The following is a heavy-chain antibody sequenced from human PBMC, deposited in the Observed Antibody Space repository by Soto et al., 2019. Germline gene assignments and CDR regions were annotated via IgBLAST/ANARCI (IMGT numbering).Heavy chain of an antibody. CDR3: ARAREAYSSGAFDI. V-gene: IGHV3-21*06. Sequence: GGSLRLSCAASGFTFSTYSMYWVRQTPGKGLEWVSSISYSSYYIYYADSMKGRFTISRDDARNSVYLQMCSLRAEDTAVYSCARAREAYSSGAFDIWGQGTMVTVSS. CDR1: GFTFSTYS. D-gene: IGHD6-25*01. J-gene: IGHJ3*02. CDR2: ISYSSYYI.